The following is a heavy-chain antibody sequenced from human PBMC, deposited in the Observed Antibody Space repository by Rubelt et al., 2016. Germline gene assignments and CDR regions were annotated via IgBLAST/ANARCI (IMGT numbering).Heavy chain of an antibody. V-gene: IGHV1-69*04. CDR2: IIPILGIA. CDR3: ARDGYNDIWGFFDY. CDR1: GGTFSSYA. J-gene: IGHJ4*02. Sequence: QVQLVQSGAEVKKPGSSVKVSCKASGGTFSSYAISWVRQAPGQGLEWMGRIIPILGIANYEQKFQGRGTITAGKSTSTAYMELSSLRSEDTAVYYCARDGYNDIWGFFDYWGQGTLVTVSS. D-gene: IGHD5-24*01.